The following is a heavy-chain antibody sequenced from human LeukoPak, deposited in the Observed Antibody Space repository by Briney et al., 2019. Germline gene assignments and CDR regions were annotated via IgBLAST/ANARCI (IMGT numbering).Heavy chain of an antibody. J-gene: IGHJ4*02. D-gene: IGHD6-13*01. CDR1: GYTFTTYA. CDR2: IIPILGIA. CDR3: ARDLAWIAAAGALDY. Sequence: GASVKVSCKASGYTFTTYAMTWVRQAPGQGLEWMGRIIPILGIANYAQKFQGRVTITADKSTSTAYMELSSLRSEDTAVYYCARDLAWIAAAGALDYWGQGTLVTVSS. V-gene: IGHV1-69*04.